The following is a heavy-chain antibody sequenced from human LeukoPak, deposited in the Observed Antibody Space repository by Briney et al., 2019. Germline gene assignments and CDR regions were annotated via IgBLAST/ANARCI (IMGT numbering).Heavy chain of an antibody. D-gene: IGHD3-22*01. CDR1: GGSISSSGYY. J-gene: IGHJ3*02. CDR2: IYYSGST. Sequence: SETLSLTCTVSGGSISSSGYYWGWIRQPPGKGLEWIGSIYYSGSTYYNPSLKSRVTISVDTSRNQFSLKLSSVTAADTAVYYCAREREGYYYDSSAGAFDIWGQGTMVTVSS. V-gene: IGHV4-39*07. CDR3: AREREGYYYDSSAGAFDI.